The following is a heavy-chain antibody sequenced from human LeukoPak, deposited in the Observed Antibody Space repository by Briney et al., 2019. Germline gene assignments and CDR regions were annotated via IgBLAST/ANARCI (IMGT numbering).Heavy chain of an antibody. CDR1: GFTFSSYG. V-gene: IGHV3-33*01. CDR3: ARVGSSGWSPLIPVY. Sequence: GRSLRLSCAASGFTFSSYGMHWVRQAPGKGLEWVAVIWYDGSNKYYADSVKGRFTISRDNSKNTLYLQMNSLRAEDTAVYYCARVGSSGWSPLIPVYWGQGTLVTVSS. D-gene: IGHD6-19*01. CDR2: IWYDGSNK. J-gene: IGHJ4*02.